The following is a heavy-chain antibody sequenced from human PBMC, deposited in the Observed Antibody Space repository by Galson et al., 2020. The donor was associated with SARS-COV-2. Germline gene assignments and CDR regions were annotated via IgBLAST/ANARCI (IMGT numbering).Heavy chain of an antibody. CDR1: GFTFTSSA. CDR2: TVVGTGNT. V-gene: IGHV1-58*01. D-gene: IGHD4-17*01. CDR3: AATPPHDYGDRGVDSFDY. Sequence: AVTVSCKASGFTFTSSAVQWVRQARGQRLEWIGWTVVGTGNTNYAQKFQERVTITRDMSTSTAYMELSSLRSEDTAVYYCAATPPHDYGDRGVDSFDYWGQGTLVTVSS. J-gene: IGHJ4*02.